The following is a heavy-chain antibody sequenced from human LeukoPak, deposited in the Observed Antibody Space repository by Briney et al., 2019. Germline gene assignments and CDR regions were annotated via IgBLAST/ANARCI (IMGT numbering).Heavy chain of an antibody. CDR3: ARGDILTGYYAFDI. J-gene: IGHJ3*02. Sequence: PGGSLRLSCAASGFTFSSYWMHWVRQAPGKGLVWVSRINSDGSSTSYADPVKGRFTISRDNAKNTLYLQMNSLRAEDTAVYYCARGDILTGYYAFDIWGQGTMVTVSS. D-gene: IGHD3-9*01. V-gene: IGHV3-74*01. CDR1: GFTFSSYW. CDR2: INSDGSST.